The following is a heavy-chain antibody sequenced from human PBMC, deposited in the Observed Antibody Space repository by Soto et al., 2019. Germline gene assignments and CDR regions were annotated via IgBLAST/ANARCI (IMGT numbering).Heavy chain of an antibody. V-gene: IGHV3-21*01. Sequence: PGGSLRLSCISSAFTFRTYTMNWVRQAPGKGLEWVSGIRGFSPYTFYAESVNGRFTITRDNAKNSLDLQMDSLRAEDTAVYYCARDRGYDAHDYYYNAMDVLGQGTTVTVSS. CDR1: AFTFRTYT. CDR3: ARDRGYDAHDYYYNAMDV. CDR2: IRGFSPYT. D-gene: IGHD3-10*01. J-gene: IGHJ6*02.